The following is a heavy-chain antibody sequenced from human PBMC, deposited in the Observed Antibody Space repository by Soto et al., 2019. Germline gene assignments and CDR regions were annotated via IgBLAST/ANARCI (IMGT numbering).Heavy chain of an antibody. D-gene: IGHD5-18*01. Sequence: ASVKVSCKTSGYTFTDYYTHWVRQAPGQGLEWMGWMNPKSGGAYFAQKFQGRVTLTRDTSIGTAYIEVNSLTSDDTAVYFCTRENIENSDGLYDAFHIWGQGTTVNVSS. CDR1: GYTFTDYY. V-gene: IGHV1-2*02. CDR2: MNPKSGGA. CDR3: TRENIENSDGLYDAFHI. J-gene: IGHJ6*01.